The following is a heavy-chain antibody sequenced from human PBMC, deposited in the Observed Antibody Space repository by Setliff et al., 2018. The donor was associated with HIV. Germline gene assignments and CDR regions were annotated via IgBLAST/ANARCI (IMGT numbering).Heavy chain of an antibody. Sequence: SETLSXTCTVSGGSISSGGYYWSWIRQHPGKGLEWIGYIYYSGSTYYNPSLKSRVTISIDTSKNQFSVGLSSVTAADTAVYYCARVDRVESAFDIWGQGTMVTVSS. CDR1: GGSISSGGYY. CDR3: ARVDRVESAFDI. V-gene: IGHV4-31*03. CDR2: IYYSGST. J-gene: IGHJ3*02. D-gene: IGHD2-15*01.